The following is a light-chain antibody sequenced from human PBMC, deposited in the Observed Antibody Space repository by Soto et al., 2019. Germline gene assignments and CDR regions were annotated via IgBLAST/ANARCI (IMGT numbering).Light chain of an antibody. CDR3: QQYNNWSPRT. V-gene: IGKV3-15*01. CDR2: GAS. Sequence: EIVMTQSPATLSVSPGERATLSCRASQSVSSNLAWYQQNTGQAPRLLIYGASTRATGIPARFSGSGSGTEFALTISSLQSEDFAVYYCQQYNNWSPRTFGQGTKVEIK. CDR1: QSVSSN. J-gene: IGKJ1*01.